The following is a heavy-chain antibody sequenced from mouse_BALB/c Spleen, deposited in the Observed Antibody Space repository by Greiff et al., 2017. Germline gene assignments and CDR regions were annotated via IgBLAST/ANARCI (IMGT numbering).Heavy chain of an antibody. D-gene: IGHD2-3*01. Sequence: VQLKESGPDLVKPSQSLSLTCTVTGYSITSGYSWHWIRQFPGNKLEWMGYIHYSGSTNYNPSLKSRISITRDTSKNQFFLQLNSVTTEDTATYYCAREGVYDGYYDYAMDYWGQGTSVTVSS. CDR1: GYSITSGYS. CDR2: IHYSGST. J-gene: IGHJ4*01. CDR3: AREGVYDGYYDYAMDY. V-gene: IGHV3-1*02.